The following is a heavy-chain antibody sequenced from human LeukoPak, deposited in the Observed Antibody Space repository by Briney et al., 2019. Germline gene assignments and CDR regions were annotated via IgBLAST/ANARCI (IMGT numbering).Heavy chain of an antibody. V-gene: IGHV1-46*01. CDR1: GYTFTSYY. D-gene: IGHD2-2*01. CDR3: ARGYCSSTSCLRRVYGMDV. J-gene: IGHJ6*04. Sequence: GASVKVSCKASGYTFTSYYMHWVRQAPGQGLEWMGIINPSGGSTSYAQKFQGRVTMTRDTSTSTVYMELSSLRSEDTAVYYRARGYCSSTSCLRRVYGMDVWGKGTTVTVSS. CDR2: INPSGGST.